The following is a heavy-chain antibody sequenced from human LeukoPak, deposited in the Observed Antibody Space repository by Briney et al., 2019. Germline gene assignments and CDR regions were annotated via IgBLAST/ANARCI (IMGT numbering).Heavy chain of an antibody. V-gene: IGHV1-2*02. CDR1: GYTLTGYY. CDR3: ARSTVRGVTTPYNWFDL. J-gene: IGHJ5*02. Sequence: ASVKVSCMASGYTLTGYYIHWVRQAAGQGLEWMGWINPNSGGTNYAQKFQGRVTMTRETSISTAYMELSRLRSHGTAVYYCARSTVRGVTTPYNWFDLWSQGTLVTVSS. CDR2: INPNSGGT. D-gene: IGHD3-10*01.